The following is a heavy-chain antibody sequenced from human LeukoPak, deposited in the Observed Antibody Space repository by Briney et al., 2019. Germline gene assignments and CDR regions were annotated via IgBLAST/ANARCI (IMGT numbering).Heavy chain of an antibody. Sequence: PGGSLRLSCAVSGFTFSNYWMTWVRQAPGKGLEWVANIKQDGSEEYYVDSVKGRFTISRDNARNSLYLQMNSLRAEDTAVYYCARKARSGSPNYYYYYYMDVWGKGTTVTISS. CDR1: GFTFSNYW. CDR3: ARKARSGSPNYYYYYYMDV. CDR2: IKQDGSEE. J-gene: IGHJ6*03. V-gene: IGHV3-7*01. D-gene: IGHD3-10*01.